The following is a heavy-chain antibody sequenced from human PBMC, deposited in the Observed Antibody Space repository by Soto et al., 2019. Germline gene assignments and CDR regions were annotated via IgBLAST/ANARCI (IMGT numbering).Heavy chain of an antibody. J-gene: IGHJ3*02. CDR2: ISYDGSNK. Sequence: GWSLRLSCAASGFTFSSYGMHWVRQAPGKGLEWVAVISYDGSNKYYADSVKGRFTISRDNSKNTLYLQMNSLRAEDTAVYYCAKVDYLGDDAFAIWGQGTMVTVSS. D-gene: IGHD3-10*01. CDR3: AKVDYLGDDAFAI. CDR1: GFTFSSYG. V-gene: IGHV3-30*18.